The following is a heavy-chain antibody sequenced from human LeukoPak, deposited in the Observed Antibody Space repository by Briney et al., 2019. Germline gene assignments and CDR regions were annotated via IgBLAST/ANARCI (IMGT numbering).Heavy chain of an antibody. V-gene: IGHV1-2*02. Sequence: ASVKVSCKASGYTFTGYYIDWVRQAPGQGLEWMGWINSDSGGTNYAQKFQGRVTMTRDTPTSTAYMELSSLRSDDTAFYYCARDTITVTTPYFDYWGQGTLVTVPS. CDR3: ARDTITVTTPYFDY. CDR2: INSDSGGT. D-gene: IGHD4-17*01. CDR1: GYTFTGYY. J-gene: IGHJ4*02.